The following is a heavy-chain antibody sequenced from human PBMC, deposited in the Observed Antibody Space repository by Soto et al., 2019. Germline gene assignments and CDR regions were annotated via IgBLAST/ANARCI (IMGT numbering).Heavy chain of an antibody. D-gene: IGHD2-15*01. V-gene: IGHV3-23*01. CDR2: ITTSDDIT. Sequence: EVQLFESGGGLVEPGESLRLSCAASGFIFKDFAMSWVRQAPGKGLEWVSTITTSDDITYSADSVRGRFTISRDNSANTLFLQMSSLRGDDTATYYCTKGDSSGYFDPSAGYSTPDHSGQGTLVTVSS. J-gene: IGHJ5*02. CDR1: GFIFKDFA. CDR3: TKGDSSGYFDPSAGYSTPDH.